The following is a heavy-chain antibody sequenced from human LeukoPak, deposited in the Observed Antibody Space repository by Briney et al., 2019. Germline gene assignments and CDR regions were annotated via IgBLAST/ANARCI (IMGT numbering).Heavy chain of an antibody. Sequence: GGTLRLSCAASGFDFINFHIHWVRQAPGKGLEWLAFVSKDGNNIYYADSVKGRFTISRDNSKSTLYLQMNSLRADDTAIYYCARDFLWLVDYWGQGTLVTVSS. V-gene: IGHV3-30-3*01. CDR1: GFDFINFH. D-gene: IGHD6-19*01. J-gene: IGHJ4*02. CDR2: VSKDGNNI. CDR3: ARDFLWLVDY.